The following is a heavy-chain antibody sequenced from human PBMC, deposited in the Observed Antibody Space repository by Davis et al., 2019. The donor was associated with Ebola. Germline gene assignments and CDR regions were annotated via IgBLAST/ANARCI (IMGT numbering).Heavy chain of an antibody. Sequence: GESLKISCAASGFTFSSYSMNWVRQAPGKGLEWVANIKQDGSEKYYVDSVKGRFTISRDNAKNSLYLQMNSLRAEDTAVYYCARDLSAYYDILTGYYGYWGQGTLVTVSS. CDR1: GFTFSSYS. CDR3: ARDLSAYYDILTGYYGY. J-gene: IGHJ4*02. D-gene: IGHD3-9*01. V-gene: IGHV3-7*03. CDR2: IKQDGSEK.